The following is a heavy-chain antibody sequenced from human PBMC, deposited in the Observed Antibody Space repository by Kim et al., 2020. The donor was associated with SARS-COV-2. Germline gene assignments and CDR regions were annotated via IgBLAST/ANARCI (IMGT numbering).Heavy chain of an antibody. CDR2: MNEDGSWT. D-gene: IGHD3-9*01. Sequence: GGSLRLSCVASGFTVSDYWMHWVRQRPGKGLEWVARMNEDGSWTNHADSVKGRFTISRDNAKNSLDLQMKSLRVEDTAMYYCVKAFTGPLDSWGQGTLVTV. J-gene: IGHJ4*02. CDR1: GFTVSDYW. CDR3: VKAFTGPLDS. V-gene: IGHV3-74*01.